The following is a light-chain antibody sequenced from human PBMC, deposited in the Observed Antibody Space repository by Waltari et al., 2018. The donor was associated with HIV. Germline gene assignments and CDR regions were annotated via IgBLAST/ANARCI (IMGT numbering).Light chain of an antibody. CDR2: DVS. J-gene: IGLJ2*01. CDR1: TSDVGGYNY. V-gene: IGLV2-14*03. CDR3: SSYTSSSTPLVV. Sequence: QSALTQPAPVSGSPGQPITISCTGTTSDVGGYNYVSWYQQHPGKAPKLMIYDVSTRPSGVSNRFSGSKSGNTASLTISGLQAEDEADYYCSSYTSSSTPLVVFGGGTKLTVL.